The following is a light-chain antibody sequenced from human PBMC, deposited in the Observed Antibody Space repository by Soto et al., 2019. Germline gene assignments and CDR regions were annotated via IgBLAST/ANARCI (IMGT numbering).Light chain of an antibody. CDR2: GAF. CDR1: QSVSYN. Sequence: EIVMTQSPATLSVSPGETATLSCRASQSVSYNLAWYQQKPGQGPRLLIYGAFTRATGIPARFSGSGSGTAFTLTISSRQSEDFAVYYCQQYKNWPPLTFGGGTKVEIK. J-gene: IGKJ4*01. CDR3: QQYKNWPPLT. V-gene: IGKV3-15*01.